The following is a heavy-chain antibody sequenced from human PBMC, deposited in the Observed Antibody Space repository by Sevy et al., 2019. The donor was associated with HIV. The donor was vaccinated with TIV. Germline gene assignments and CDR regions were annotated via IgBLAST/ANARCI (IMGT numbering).Heavy chain of an antibody. V-gene: IGHV4-59*13. D-gene: IGHD6-13*01. CDR2: IYYSGST. Sequence: SETLSLTCTVSGGSISSYYWSWIRQPPAKGLEWIGYIYYSGSTNYNPSLKSRVTISVDTSTNQFSLKLSSVTAAATAVYYCARETSIAAAGHYFDYWGQGTLVTVSS. J-gene: IGHJ4*02. CDR1: GGSISSYY. CDR3: ARETSIAAAGHYFDY.